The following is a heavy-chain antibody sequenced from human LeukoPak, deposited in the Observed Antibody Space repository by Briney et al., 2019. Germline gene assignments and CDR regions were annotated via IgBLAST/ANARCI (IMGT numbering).Heavy chain of an antibody. J-gene: IGHJ4*02. V-gene: IGHV3-23*01. D-gene: IGHD6-19*01. CDR2: ISGSGGST. CDR1: GFTFSTYG. CDR3: AKDDGGSSGWYPDS. Sequence: GSLRLSCAASGFTFSTYGMSWVRQAPGKGLEWVSVISGSGGSTYYADSVKGRFTISRDNSKNTLYLQMDSLRVEDTAVYYCAKDDGGSSGWYPDSWGQGTLVTVSS.